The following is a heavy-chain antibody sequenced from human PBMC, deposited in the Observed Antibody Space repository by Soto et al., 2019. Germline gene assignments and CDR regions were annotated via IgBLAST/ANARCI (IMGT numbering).Heavy chain of an antibody. V-gene: IGHV4-34*01. D-gene: IGHD3-10*01. Sequence: SSETLSLTCALYGGSFSDYYWGWIRQPPGKGLECIGEITHSGGTNYNPSLKSRVTLSVDTSKNQFSLNLTSVTAADTAVYYCARGLRASFGVRLSYYYYGMDVWGQGTTGTV. CDR2: ITHSGGT. J-gene: IGHJ6*02. CDR1: GGSFSDYY. CDR3: ARGLRASFGVRLSYYYYGMDV.